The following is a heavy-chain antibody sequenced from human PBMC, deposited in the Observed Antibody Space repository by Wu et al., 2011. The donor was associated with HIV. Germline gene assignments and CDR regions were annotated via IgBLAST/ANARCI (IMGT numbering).Heavy chain of an antibody. J-gene: IGHJ6*02. CDR3: ARAGRSGWDHYSYYGTDV. D-gene: IGHD6-19*01. V-gene: IGHV1-18*01. CDR1: GYTFSSFG. Sequence: QVQLVQSGAEVKKPGASVKVSCKTSGYTFSSFGISWVRQAPGQGLEWMGWISAYNGNKKYEQKLQGRVTMTTDTSTSTAYMELRSLRSDDTAVYYCARAGRSGWDHYSYYGTDVWGQGTAVTVSS. CDR2: ISAYNGNK.